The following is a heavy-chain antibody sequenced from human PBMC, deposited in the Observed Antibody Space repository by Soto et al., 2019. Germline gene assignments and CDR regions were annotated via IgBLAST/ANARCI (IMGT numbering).Heavy chain of an antibody. V-gene: IGHV4-39*01. CDR3: ARGGIATQNWFGP. CDR1: GGSISSSSYY. J-gene: IGHJ5*02. D-gene: IGHD6-13*01. Sequence: SETLSLTCTVSGGSISSSSYYWGWIRQPPGKGLEWIGSIYYSGSTYYNPSLKSRVTISVDTSKNQFSLKLNSVTAADTAVYYCARGGIATQNWFGPWGHGTLVTVSS. CDR2: IYYSGST.